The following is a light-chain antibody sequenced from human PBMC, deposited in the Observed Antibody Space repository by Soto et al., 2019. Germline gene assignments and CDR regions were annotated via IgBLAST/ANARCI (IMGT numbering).Light chain of an antibody. J-gene: IGKJ1*01. CDR2: DAT. V-gene: IGKV1-5*01. CDR3: QQYQRHWT. Sequence: DIQLTQSPSTLSASLGDRATITCRASQGITGWLAWYQQXPRKAPKILIFDATTLESGVPRLIASSGARTVFTLSISNMPQDYSANYYYQQYQRHWTFGHGTKVDIK. CDR1: QGITGW.